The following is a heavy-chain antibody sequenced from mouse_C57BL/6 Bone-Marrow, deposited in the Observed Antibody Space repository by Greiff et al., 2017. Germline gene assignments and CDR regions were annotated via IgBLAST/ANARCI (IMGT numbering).Heavy chain of an antibody. J-gene: IGHJ3*01. CDR2: IDPENGDT. CDR3: TPTGDWFAY. V-gene: IGHV14-4*01. CDR1: GFNIKDDY. Sequence: VRLQQSGAELVRPGASVKLSCTASGFNIKDDYMHWVKQRPEQGLEWIGWIDPENGDTEYASKFQGKATITADTSSNTAYLQLSSLTSEDTAVYYCTPTGDWFAYWGQGTLVTVSA.